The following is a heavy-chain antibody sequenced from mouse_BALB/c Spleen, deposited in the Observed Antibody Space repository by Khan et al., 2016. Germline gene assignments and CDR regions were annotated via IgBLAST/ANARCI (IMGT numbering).Heavy chain of an antibody. CDR2: INTYTGEP. V-gene: IGHV9-1*02. Sequence: QIQLVQSGPELKKPGETVKISCKASGYTFTNYGMNWVKQAPGKGLKWMGWINTYTGEPTYADDFKGRFAFSLETSARTAYLQINNLKNEDIATYFCARRISGYYGYVVDYWGQGTTLTVSS. J-gene: IGHJ2*01. CDR3: ARRISGYYGYVVDY. D-gene: IGHD1-2*01. CDR1: GYTFTNYG.